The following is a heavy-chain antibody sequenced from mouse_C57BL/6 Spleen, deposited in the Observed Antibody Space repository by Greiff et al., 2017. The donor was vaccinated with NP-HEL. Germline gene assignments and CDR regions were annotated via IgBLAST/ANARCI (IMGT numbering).Heavy chain of an antibody. J-gene: IGHJ3*01. CDR3: TSMSGFAY. CDR2: VDPETGGT. V-gene: IGHV1-15*01. Sequence: QVQLQQSGAELVRPGASVTLSCKASGYTFTDYEMHWVKQTPVHGLEWIGAVDPETGGTAYNQKFKGKAILTADKSSSTAYMERRSLTSEASAVYYCTSMSGFAYWGQGTLVTVSA. CDR1: GYTFTDYE.